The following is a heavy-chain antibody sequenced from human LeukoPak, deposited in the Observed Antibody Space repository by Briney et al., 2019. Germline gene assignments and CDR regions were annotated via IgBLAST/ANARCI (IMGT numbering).Heavy chain of an antibody. D-gene: IGHD5-18*01. CDR1: GGSISSYY. CDR2: IYYSGST. J-gene: IGHJ4*02. Sequence: SETLSLTCTVSGGSISSYYWSWIRQPPGKGLEWIGYIYYSGSTNYNPSLKSRVTISVDTFKNQFSLKLSSVTAADTAVYYCARGRGYSYGYYWGQGTLVTVSS. V-gene: IGHV4-59*01. CDR3: ARGRGYSYGYY.